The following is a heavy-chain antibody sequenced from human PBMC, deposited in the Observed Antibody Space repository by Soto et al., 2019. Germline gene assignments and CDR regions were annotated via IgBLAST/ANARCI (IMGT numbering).Heavy chain of an antibody. Sequence: GGSLRLSCAASGFTFSSYPMTRVRQAPGKGLEWVSAVSVSDGSTYYAGSMKGRFTISRDNSKNTLYLQMNSLRAEDTAVYYCAKVGSSSWNRFDYWGQGTQVTVSS. CDR3: AKVGSSSWNRFDY. V-gene: IGHV3-23*01. CDR2: VSVSDGST. D-gene: IGHD6-13*01. J-gene: IGHJ4*02. CDR1: GFTFSSYP.